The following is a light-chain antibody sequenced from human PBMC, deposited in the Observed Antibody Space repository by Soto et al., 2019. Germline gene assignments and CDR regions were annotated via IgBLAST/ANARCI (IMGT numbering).Light chain of an antibody. CDR3: QSYDNSLSALV. V-gene: IGLV1-40*01. J-gene: IGLJ1*01. CDR2: GNS. Sequence: QSVLTQPPSVSGAPGQRVTISCTGSSPNIGAGYDVHWYQQLPGTAPKLLIYGNSNRPSGVPDRFSGSKSGTSASLAITGLQAEDEADYYCQSYDNSLSALVFGSGTKVTVL. CDR1: SPNIGAGYD.